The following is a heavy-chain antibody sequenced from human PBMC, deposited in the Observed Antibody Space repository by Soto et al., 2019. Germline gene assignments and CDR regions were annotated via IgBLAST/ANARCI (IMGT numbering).Heavy chain of an antibody. D-gene: IGHD2-15*01. CDR2: IYYSGST. J-gene: IGHJ4*02. V-gene: IGHV4-31*03. Sequence: QVQLQESGPGLVKPSQTLSLTCTVSGGSISSGGYYWSWIRQHPGNGLEWIGYIYYSGSTFYNPSLKSRVTLSVDTSKNQFSLMLNSVTPADTAVYFCARADPCSGGSCTEVFDYWGQGTLVTVSS. CDR1: GGSISSGGYY. CDR3: ARADPCSGGSCTEVFDY.